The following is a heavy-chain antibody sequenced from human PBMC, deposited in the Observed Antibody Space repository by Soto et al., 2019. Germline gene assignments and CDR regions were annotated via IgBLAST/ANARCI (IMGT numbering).Heavy chain of an antibody. D-gene: IGHD2-15*01. J-gene: IGHJ4*02. CDR3: VRRGLLPFDY. CDR2: IYYTGNT. Sequence: SETLSLTCTVSGDSISSGDYYWGWIRQPPGKGLEWIGNIYYTGNTYYNPSLKSRVTISIDTSKNEFSLKLTSVTAADTAVYYCVRRGLLPFDYWGQGRLVTVSS. CDR1: GDSISSGDYY. V-gene: IGHV4-39*01.